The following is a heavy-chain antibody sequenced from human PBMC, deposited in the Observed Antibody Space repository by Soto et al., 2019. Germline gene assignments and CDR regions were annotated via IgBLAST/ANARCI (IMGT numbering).Heavy chain of an antibody. CDR3: ARGEGSGSNALGQ. CDR2: IQDGGSI. Sequence: EVLLEESGGDLVQPGGSLRLSCAASGFSVSNNYMTWVRQVPGQGLEWVSVIQDGGSITYADSVRDRFTISRDSSKNTVFVQMSSLRPEDTAVYFCARGEGSGSNALGQWGQGTLVTVSS. J-gene: IGHJ4*02. CDR1: GFSVSNNY. D-gene: IGHD3-10*01. V-gene: IGHV3-66*01.